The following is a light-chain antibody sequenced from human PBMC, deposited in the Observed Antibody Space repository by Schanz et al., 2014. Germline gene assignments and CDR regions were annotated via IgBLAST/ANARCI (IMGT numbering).Light chain of an antibody. CDR1: QSVSTN. CDR2: GAS. J-gene: IGKJ1*01. V-gene: IGKV3-15*01. Sequence: EIVMTQSPVTLSVSPGERATLSCRASQSVSTNLAWFQQKPGQAPRLLMYGASTRATGIPARFSGSGSGTEFTLTISSLQSEDFAVFYCQQFIDVPWTFGQGTKVEIK. CDR3: QQFIDVPWT.